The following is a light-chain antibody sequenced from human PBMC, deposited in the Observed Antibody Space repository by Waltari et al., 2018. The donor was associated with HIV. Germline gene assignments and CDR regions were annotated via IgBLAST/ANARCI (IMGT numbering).Light chain of an antibody. CDR2: GTS. Sequence: VMAQYPATLSVSPGERAILSCRASQSVSTSLAWYQQKPGQAPRLLIFGTSTRATGVSARFSGSGSGTYFSLTISSLQSEDLAVYYCQQYKNGWTFGQGTKVDIK. CDR3: QQYKNGWT. V-gene: IGKV3-15*01. J-gene: IGKJ1*01. CDR1: QSVSTS.